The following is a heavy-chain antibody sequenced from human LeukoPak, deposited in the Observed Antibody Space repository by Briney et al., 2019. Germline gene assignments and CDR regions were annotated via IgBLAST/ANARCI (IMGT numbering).Heavy chain of an antibody. CDR1: GFSFSIYS. J-gene: IGHJ4*02. V-gene: IGHV3-21*01. CDR2: ISGSSSYT. D-gene: IGHD2-8*01. CDR3: ARGDRLGDCTNGVCYPTDY. Sequence: GGSLRLSCAASGFSFSIYSMNWVRQAPGKGLEWVSSISGSSSYTYYADSVKGRFTISRDNAKNSLYLQMNSLRAEDTAVYYCARGDRLGDCTNGVCYPTDYWGQGTLVTVSS.